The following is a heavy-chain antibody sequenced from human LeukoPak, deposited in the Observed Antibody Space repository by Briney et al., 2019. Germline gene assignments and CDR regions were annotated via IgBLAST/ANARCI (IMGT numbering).Heavy chain of an antibody. CDR2: INTNTGNP. CDR1: GYTFTGYY. V-gene: IGHV7-4-1*02. CDR3: ASTMVRGVNDAFDI. J-gene: IGHJ3*02. Sequence: ASVKVSCKASGYTFTGYYMHWVRQAPGQGLEWMGWINTNTGNPTYAQGFTGRFVFSLDTSVSTVYLQISSLKAEDTAVYYCASTMVRGVNDAFDIWGQGTMVTVSS. D-gene: IGHD3-10*01.